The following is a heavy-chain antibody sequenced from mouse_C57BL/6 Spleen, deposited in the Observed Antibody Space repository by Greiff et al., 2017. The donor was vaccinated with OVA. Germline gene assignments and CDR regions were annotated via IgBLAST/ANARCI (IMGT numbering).Heavy chain of an antibody. CDR1: GYTFTSYW. Sequence: QVQLKQPGAELVKPGASVKLSCKASGYTFTSYWMQWVKQRPGQGLEWIGEIDPSDSYTNYNQKFKGKATLTVDTSSSTAYMQLSSLTSEDSAVYYCARGGLNYGYWGQGTTLTVSS. CDR3: ARGGLNYGY. D-gene: IGHD1-1*01. J-gene: IGHJ2*01. CDR2: IDPSDSYT. V-gene: IGHV1-50*01.